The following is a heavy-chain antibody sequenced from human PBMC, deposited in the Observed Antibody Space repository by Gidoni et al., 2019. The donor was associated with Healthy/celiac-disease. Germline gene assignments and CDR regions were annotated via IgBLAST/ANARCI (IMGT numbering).Heavy chain of an antibody. CDR3: ARDRMADKNYYYGMDV. CDR2: IYSGGST. V-gene: IGHV3-66*02. J-gene: IGHJ6*02. Sequence: EVQLVESGGGLVQPGGSLRLSCAASGFTVSSNYMSWVRQAPGKGLEWVSVIYSGGSTYYADSVKGRFTISRDNSKNTLYLQMNSLRAEDTAVYYCARDRMADKNYYYGMDVWGQGTTVTVSS. CDR1: GFTVSSNY. D-gene: IGHD2-15*01.